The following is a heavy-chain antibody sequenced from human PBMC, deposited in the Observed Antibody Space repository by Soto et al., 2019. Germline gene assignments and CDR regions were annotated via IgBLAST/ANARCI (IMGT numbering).Heavy chain of an antibody. Sequence: QVQLVESGGGVVQPGRSLRLSCAASGFTFSSYAMHWVRQAPGKGLEWVAVISYDGSNKYYADSVKGRFTISRDNSKNTLYLQMNSLRAEDTAVSYCARDRVVAATPRLYNWFDPWGQGTLVTVSS. CDR2: ISYDGSNK. V-gene: IGHV3-30-3*01. J-gene: IGHJ5*02. D-gene: IGHD2-15*01. CDR1: GFTFSSYA. CDR3: ARDRVVAATPRLYNWFDP.